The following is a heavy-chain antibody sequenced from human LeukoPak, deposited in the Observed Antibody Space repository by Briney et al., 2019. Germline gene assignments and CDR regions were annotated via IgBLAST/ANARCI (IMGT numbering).Heavy chain of an antibody. J-gene: IGHJ4*02. Sequence: ASVKVSCRASGYTFTRYGITWVRQAPGQGLEWMGWISAYTGNTKYAQRVQGRVTMTTDTSTTTAYMELRSLRTDDTAVYYCARDGVRASAAPDYWGQGTLVTVSS. V-gene: IGHV1-18*01. CDR3: ARDGVRASAAPDY. CDR2: ISAYTGNT. D-gene: IGHD6-13*01. CDR1: GYTFTRYG.